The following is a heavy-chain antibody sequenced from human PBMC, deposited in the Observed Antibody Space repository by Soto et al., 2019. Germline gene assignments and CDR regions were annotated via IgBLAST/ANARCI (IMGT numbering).Heavy chain of an antibody. D-gene: IGHD2-2*02. Sequence: LETLSLTCTVSGGSISSTSYYWGWVRQPPGKGLEWTGAIYTSGSTYYNPSLKSRITISVDTSKNQFSLKLSSVTATDTAVYYCARHVHGYCSSPSCHTDYWGQGTLVTVSS. CDR2: IYTSGST. CDR3: ARHVHGYCSSPSCHTDY. V-gene: IGHV4-39*01. CDR1: GGSISSTSYY. J-gene: IGHJ4*02.